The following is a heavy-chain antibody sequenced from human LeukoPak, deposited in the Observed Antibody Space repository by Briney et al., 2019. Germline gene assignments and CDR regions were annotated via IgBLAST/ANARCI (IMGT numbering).Heavy chain of an antibody. CDR3: ARDMVGIVVVTAMNAFDI. Sequence: GGSLRLSCAASGFTFSSYGMHWVRQAPGKGLEWVAVISYDGSNKYYADSVKGRFTISRDNSKNTLYLQMNSLRAEDTAVYYCARDMVGIVVVTAMNAFDIWGQGTMVTVSS. CDR2: ISYDGSNK. CDR1: GFTFSSYG. V-gene: IGHV3-30*03. J-gene: IGHJ3*02. D-gene: IGHD2-21*02.